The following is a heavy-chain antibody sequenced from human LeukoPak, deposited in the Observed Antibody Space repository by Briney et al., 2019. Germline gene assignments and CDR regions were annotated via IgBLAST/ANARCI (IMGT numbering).Heavy chain of an antibody. CDR2: ISAYYGST. V-gene: IGHV1-18*01. Sequence: PSVKLSFNSTGYAFTSSGFSWVRLPQGPGNGLMWWISAYYGSTNNDKNLQGRVTMTTDTSTSTAYMELRSLRSDDTAVYYCARVNGCSGGSCGWCDPWGQGTLVTVSS. CDR1: GYAFTSSG. J-gene: IGHJ5*02. CDR3: ARVNGCSGGSCGWCDP. D-gene: IGHD2-15*01.